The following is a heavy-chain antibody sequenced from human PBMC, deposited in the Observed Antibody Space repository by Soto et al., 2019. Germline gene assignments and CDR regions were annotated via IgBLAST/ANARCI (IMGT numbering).Heavy chain of an antibody. CDR2: IYYSGST. Sequence: QVQLLESGPGLVKPTQTLFLTCSVSGASTNRCNFYWNWIRQHPGRGLEWIGYIYYSGSTYYNPSLRSRVTISIDTSKNQFFLRLSSVTAADTAVYYCAREFDINGYFDFWGRGTLVTVSS. CDR3: AREFDINGYFDF. V-gene: IGHV4-31*03. J-gene: IGHJ4*02. D-gene: IGHD2-8*01. CDR1: GASTNRCNFY.